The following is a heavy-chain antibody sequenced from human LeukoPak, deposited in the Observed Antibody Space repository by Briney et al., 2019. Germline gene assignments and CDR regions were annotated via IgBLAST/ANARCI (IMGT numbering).Heavy chain of an antibody. V-gene: IGHV3-11*01. CDR2: ISSSGTTT. CDR1: GFTLSGYY. Sequence: PGGSLRLSCAASGFTLSGYYMSWIRQAPGKGLEWVSYISSSGTTTSYADSVKGRFTISRDNAKNSLYLQMNSLRAEDTAVYYCARVRGDYWISGYYFDYWGQGTLVTVSS. J-gene: IGHJ4*02. D-gene: IGHD4-17*01. CDR3: ARVRGDYWISGYYFDY.